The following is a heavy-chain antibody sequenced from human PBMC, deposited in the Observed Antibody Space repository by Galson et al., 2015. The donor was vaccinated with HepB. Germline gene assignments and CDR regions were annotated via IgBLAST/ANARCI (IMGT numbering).Heavy chain of an antibody. CDR3: ARFSFDSSSSPYYYGMDV. CDR2: IYPGDSDT. J-gene: IGHJ6*02. CDR1: GYSFTSYR. Sequence: QSGAEVKKPGESLKISCKGSGYSFTSYRIGWVRQMPGKGLEWMGIIYPGDSDTRYSPSFQGQVTISADKSISTAYLQWSSLKASDTAMYYCARFSFDSSSSPYYYGMDVWGQGTTVTVSS. V-gene: IGHV5-51*01. D-gene: IGHD6-6*01.